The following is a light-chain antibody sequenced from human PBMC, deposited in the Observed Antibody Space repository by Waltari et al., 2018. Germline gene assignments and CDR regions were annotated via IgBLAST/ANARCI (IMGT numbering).Light chain of an antibody. CDR1: SSDVGAYNH. J-gene: IGLJ3*02. Sequence: QSALTQPRSVSGSPGPSVTISCTGTSSDVGAYNHVSWYQQHPGKAPKLMIYGVSKRPAGVPGRFSGSKSGNTASLTISGLQAEDEGDYYCCSYAGTYTVRVFGGGTKVTVL. CDR3: CSYAGTYTVRV. CDR2: GVS. V-gene: IGLV2-11*01.